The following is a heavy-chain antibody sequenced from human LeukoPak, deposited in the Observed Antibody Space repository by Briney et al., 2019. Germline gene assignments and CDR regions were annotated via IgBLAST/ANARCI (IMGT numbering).Heavy chain of an antibody. D-gene: IGHD6-19*01. CDR3: ARGRARLVPPFDY. J-gene: IGHJ4*02. V-gene: IGHV4-39*07. Sequence: SETLSLTCTVSGGSISSGSYYWSWIRQPPGKGLEWIGEINHSGSTNYNPSLKSRVTISVDTSKNQFSLKLSSVTAADTAVYYCARGRARLVPPFDYWGQGTLVTVSS. CDR2: INHSGST. CDR1: GGSISSGSYY.